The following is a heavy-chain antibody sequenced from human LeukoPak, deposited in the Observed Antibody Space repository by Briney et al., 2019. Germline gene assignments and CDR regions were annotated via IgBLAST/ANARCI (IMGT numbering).Heavy chain of an antibody. Sequence: AGGSLRLSCAASGCTFSSYAMSWVRQAPGKGLEWVSAISGSGGSTYYADSVKGRFTISRDNSKNTLYLQMNSLRAEDTAVYYCAKDQCPVVAATPDYWGQGTLVTVSS. CDR2: ISGSGGST. CDR3: AKDQCPVVAATPDY. V-gene: IGHV3-23*01. D-gene: IGHD2-15*01. J-gene: IGHJ4*02. CDR1: GCTFSSYA.